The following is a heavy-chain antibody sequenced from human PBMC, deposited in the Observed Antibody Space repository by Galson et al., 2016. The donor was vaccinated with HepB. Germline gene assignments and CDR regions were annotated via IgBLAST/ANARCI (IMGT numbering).Heavy chain of an antibody. CDR1: RGTFKTYA. CDR3: ARGGTCNDNTCHGCYYFDY. Sequence: SVKVSCKASRGTFKTYALSWLRQAPGQGLEWVGGMFPMSGRADYARKFQGRVTITADESTRTVYMELSGLRPDDTAVYYCARGGTCNDNTCHGCYYFDYWGQGALITVSS. CDR2: MFPMSGRA. J-gene: IGHJ4*02. D-gene: IGHD3-10*01. V-gene: IGHV1-69*13.